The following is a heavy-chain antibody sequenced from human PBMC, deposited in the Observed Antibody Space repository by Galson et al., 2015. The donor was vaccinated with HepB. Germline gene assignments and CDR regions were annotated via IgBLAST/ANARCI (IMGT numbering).Heavy chain of an antibody. D-gene: IGHD4-17*01. CDR2: IIPIFGTA. CDR3: ARGDYNNYYYYGMDV. V-gene: IGHV1-69*13. J-gene: IGHJ6*02. Sequence: SVKVSCKASGGTFSSCAISWVRQAPGQGLEWMGGIIPIFGTANYAQKFQGRVTITADESTSTAYMELSSLRSEDTAVYYCARGDYNNYYYYGMDVWGQGTTVTVSS. CDR1: GGTFSSCA.